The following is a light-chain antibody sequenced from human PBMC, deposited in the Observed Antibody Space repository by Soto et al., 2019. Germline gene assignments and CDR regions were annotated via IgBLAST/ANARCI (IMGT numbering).Light chain of an antibody. V-gene: IGKV4-1*01. CDR1: QSILYTSNNRNY. CDR2: WAS. Sequence: DIVMTQSPDSLAVSLGERATINCNSSQSILYTSNNRNYLAWYQQKPGQPPKLLLNWASARESGVPDRFSGSGSGTDFTLTISSLQSEDVATYYCQQYYTPPWTFGQGTKVDIK. J-gene: IGKJ1*01. CDR3: QQYYTPPWT.